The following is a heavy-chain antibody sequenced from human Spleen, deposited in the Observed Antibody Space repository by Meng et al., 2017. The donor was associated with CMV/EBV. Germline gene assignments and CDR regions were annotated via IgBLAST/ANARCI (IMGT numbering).Heavy chain of an antibody. D-gene: IGHD3-22*01. J-gene: IGHJ4*02. CDR1: GGSVSSGSYY. Sequence: SETLSLTCTVSGGSVSSGSYYWSWIRQPPGKGLEWIGCIYYSGSTNYNPSLKSRVTISVDTSKNQFSLKLSSVTAADTAVYYCARQDSSRAPDYWGQGTLVTVSS. CDR3: ARQDSSRAPDY. CDR2: IYYSGST. V-gene: IGHV4-61*01.